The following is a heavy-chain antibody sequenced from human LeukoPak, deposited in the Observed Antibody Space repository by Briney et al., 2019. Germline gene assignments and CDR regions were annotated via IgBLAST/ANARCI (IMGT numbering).Heavy chain of an antibody. Sequence: PGGSLRLSCAASGFTFRQYSMNWVRQAPGKGLEWVSYISSSSSTVYYADSVKGRFSISRDNAKNSLYLQMNSLRDEDTAVYYCARGRAYCGGDCYSGWFDPWGQGILVTVSS. CDR3: ARGRAYCGGDCYSGWFDP. CDR2: ISSSSSTV. D-gene: IGHD2-21*02. CDR1: GFTFRQYS. V-gene: IGHV3-48*02. J-gene: IGHJ5*02.